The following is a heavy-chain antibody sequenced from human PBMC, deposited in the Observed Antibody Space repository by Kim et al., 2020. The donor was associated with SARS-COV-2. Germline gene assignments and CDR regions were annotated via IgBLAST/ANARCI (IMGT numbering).Heavy chain of an antibody. CDR2: ISSSSSYI. J-gene: IGHJ4*02. V-gene: IGHV3-21*01. CDR1: GFTFSSYS. D-gene: IGHD3-3*01. Sequence: GGSLRLSCAASGFTFSSYSMNWVRQAPGKGLVWVSSISSSSSYIYYADSVKGRFTISRDNAKNSLYLQMNSLRAEDTAVYYCARVGVGQNDYWGQGTLVTVSS. CDR3: ARVGVGQNDY.